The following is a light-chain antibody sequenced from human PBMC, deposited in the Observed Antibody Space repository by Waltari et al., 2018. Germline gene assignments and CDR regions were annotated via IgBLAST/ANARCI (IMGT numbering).Light chain of an antibody. J-gene: IGKJ1*01. Sequence: PGERATLSCRASQRVANNYLAWYQQRPGQAPRLRIYAASSRATGIPDRFSGSVSGTEFTLTISRLEPEDSAVYYCHQYGLSARTFGQGTKVEI. V-gene: IGKV3-20*01. CDR1: QRVANNY. CDR2: AAS. CDR3: HQYGLSART.